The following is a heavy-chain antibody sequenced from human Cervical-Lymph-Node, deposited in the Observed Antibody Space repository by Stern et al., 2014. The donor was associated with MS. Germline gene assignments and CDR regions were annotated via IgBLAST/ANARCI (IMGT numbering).Heavy chain of an antibody. V-gene: IGHV4-4*02. D-gene: IGHD2-2*01. CDR2: VYHTGIA. CDR1: GDSISNDNW. CDR3: SRDQGFQLMNS. J-gene: IGHJ4*02. Sequence: QVQLEESGPGLVRPSGTLSLTCAVSGDSISNDNWWSWVREPPGKGVECIGNVYHTGIANYYPSLKSLFTISFNKSKNQFSLSLTSMTAADTAFYYCSRDQGFQLMNSWGQGTLVIVSS.